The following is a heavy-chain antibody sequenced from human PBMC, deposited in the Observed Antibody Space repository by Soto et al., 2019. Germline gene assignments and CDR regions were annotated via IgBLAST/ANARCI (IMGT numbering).Heavy chain of an antibody. CDR1: DGAITSPAHY. V-gene: IGHV4-31*03. D-gene: IGHD4-17*01. J-gene: IGHJ4*02. CDR3: ARVQTTVTTYFFDY. Sequence: QVQLQESGPGLVKPSQTLSLTCTVSDGAITSPAHYWSWIRQLPGKGLEWIAYIVYRGTTYYSPSLQRRSTISVDTSKNQFSLKLSSVTAADTAVYYCARVQTTVTTYFFDYWGQGTLVTVSS. CDR2: IVYRGTT.